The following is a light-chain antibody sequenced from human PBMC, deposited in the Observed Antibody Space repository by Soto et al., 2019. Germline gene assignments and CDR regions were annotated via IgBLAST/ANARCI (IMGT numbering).Light chain of an antibody. V-gene: IGLV2-14*03. J-gene: IGLJ1*01. CDR3: SSFTGTTTLDV. CDR2: GVS. Sequence: QSALTQPASVSGSPGQSITISCTGTSSDVGAYKYVSWYHQHPGKVPKLIIYGVSNRPSGVSNRFSGSKSGNTAFLTISGLQPEDEADYYCSSFTGTTTLDVFGTGTRSPS. CDR1: SSDVGAYKY.